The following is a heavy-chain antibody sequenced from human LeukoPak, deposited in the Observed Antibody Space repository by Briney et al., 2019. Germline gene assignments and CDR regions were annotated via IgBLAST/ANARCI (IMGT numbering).Heavy chain of an antibody. V-gene: IGHV4-59*08. CDR1: GGSISSYY. D-gene: IGHD3-9*01. CDR2: IYYSGST. CDR3: ARRRSMYYDILTGHQIDAFDI. Sequence: KTSETLSLTCTVSGGSISSYYWSWIRQPPGKGLEWIGYIYYSGSTNYNPSLKSRVTISVDTSKNQFSLKLSSVTAADTAVYYCARRRSMYYDILTGHQIDAFDIWGQGTMVTVSS. J-gene: IGHJ3*02.